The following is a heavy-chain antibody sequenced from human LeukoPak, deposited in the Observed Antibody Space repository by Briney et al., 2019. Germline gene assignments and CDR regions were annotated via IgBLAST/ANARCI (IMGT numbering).Heavy chain of an antibody. CDR1: GYTFTSYY. J-gene: IGHJ3*02. V-gene: IGHV1-46*01. Sequence: ASVKVSCKASGYTFTSYYMHWVRQAPGQGLEWMGIINPSGGSTSYAQKFRGRVTMTRDMSTSTVYMELSSLRSEDTAVYYCARDGYSYGSDDAFDIWGQGTMVTVSS. D-gene: IGHD5-18*01. CDR3: ARDGYSYGSDDAFDI. CDR2: INPSGGST.